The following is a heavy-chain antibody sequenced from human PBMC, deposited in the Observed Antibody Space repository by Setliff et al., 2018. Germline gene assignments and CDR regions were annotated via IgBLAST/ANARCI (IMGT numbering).Heavy chain of an antibody. CDR3: AKTKGFGDGWFDP. J-gene: IGHJ5*02. CDR2: INTNNGGT. V-gene: IGHV1-2*02. Sequence: ASVKVSCKTSAYSFSGYYTHWVRQAPGQGLEWMGWINTNNGGTKYAQTFQGRVTMTRDTSTTTAYMELSRLTSDDTAVYYCAKTKGFGDGWFDPWGQGTLVTVSS. CDR1: AYSFSGYY. D-gene: IGHD3-10*01.